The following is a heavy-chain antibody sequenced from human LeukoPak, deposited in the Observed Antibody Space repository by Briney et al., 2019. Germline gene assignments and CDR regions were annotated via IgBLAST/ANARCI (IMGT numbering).Heavy chain of an antibody. J-gene: IGHJ4*02. CDR3: AKDFRIGYSAHFDY. CDR2: IYENGGTT. V-gene: IGHV3-23*01. Sequence: GGSLRLSCVGSRFTFRSHAMSWVRQAPEKGLEFVSGIYENGGTTYYADSVKGRFSISRDNSKNTLYLQVDSLRGEDTAVYYCAKDFRIGYSAHFDYWGQGALVTVSS. CDR1: RFTFRSHA. D-gene: IGHD2-21*01.